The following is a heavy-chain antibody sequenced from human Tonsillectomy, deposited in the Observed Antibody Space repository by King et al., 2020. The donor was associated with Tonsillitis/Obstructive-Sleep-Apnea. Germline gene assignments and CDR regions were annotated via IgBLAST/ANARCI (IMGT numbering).Heavy chain of an antibody. V-gene: IGHV2-70*04. D-gene: IGHD5-12*01. Sequence: VTLKESGPALVKPTQTLTLTCAFSGFSLNTSGVSVSWIRHPPGKALEWLARLDWDDDTFYSTSVKTRLTISKDTSKNQVVLTMTNMDPVDTATYYCARASVATSNSYYYMDVWGTGTTVTVSS. CDR2: LDWDDDT. J-gene: IGHJ6*03. CDR3: ARASVATSNSYYYMDV. CDR1: GFSLNTSGVS.